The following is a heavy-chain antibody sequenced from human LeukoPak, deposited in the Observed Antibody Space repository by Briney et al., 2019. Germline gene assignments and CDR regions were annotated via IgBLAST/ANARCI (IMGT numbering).Heavy chain of an antibody. V-gene: IGHV3-48*03. CDR2: ISSSGSTI. J-gene: IGHJ4*02. CDR1: GFTFSTYE. CDR3: ARDSGYNYGGFDY. D-gene: IGHD5-18*01. Sequence: GGSLRLSCAASGFTFSTYEMNWVRQAPGKGLEWVSHISSSGSTIYYADSVKGRFTISRDNAKNSLYLQMNSLRAEDTAVYYCARDSGYNYGGFDYWGQGTLVTVSS.